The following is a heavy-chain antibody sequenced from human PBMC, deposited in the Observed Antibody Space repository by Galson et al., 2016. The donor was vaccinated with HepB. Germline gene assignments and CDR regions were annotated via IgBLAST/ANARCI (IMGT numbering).Heavy chain of an antibody. V-gene: IGHV3-30-3*01. CDR2: IFYDASKK. Sequence: SLRLSCAASGFSISRHAMHWVRQAPGKGLEWVALIFYDASKKYYADSVKGRFTISRDTSKNTLYQQMNSLRAEDTAVYYCAKEGGASGYAFDIWGQGTMVTVSS. D-gene: IGHD6-25*01. J-gene: IGHJ3*02. CDR3: AKEGGASGYAFDI. CDR1: GFSISRHA.